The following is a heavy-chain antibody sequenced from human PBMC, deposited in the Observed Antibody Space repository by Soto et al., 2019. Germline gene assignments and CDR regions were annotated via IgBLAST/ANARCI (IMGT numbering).Heavy chain of an antibody. Sequence: LRLSCEASGFPFVNYAMSWVRQAPGKGLEWVSAISGGSPKEFYAESVKGRFTISRDNSKNTLFLEMNSLKIEDTAVYFCANYFADKFGHWGPGTLVTVSS. D-gene: IGHD3-10*01. CDR1: GFPFVNYA. J-gene: IGHJ4*02. CDR3: ANYFADKFGH. V-gene: IGHV3-23*01. CDR2: ISGGSPKE.